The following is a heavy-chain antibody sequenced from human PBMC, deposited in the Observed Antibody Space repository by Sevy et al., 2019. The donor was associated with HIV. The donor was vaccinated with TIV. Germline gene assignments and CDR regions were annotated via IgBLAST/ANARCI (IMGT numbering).Heavy chain of an antibody. D-gene: IGHD3-22*01. CDR1: GFTFSSYW. Sequence: GGSLRLSCAASGFTFSSYWMTWVRQAPGKGLEWVANIKQDMSEKYYADSVNGRFTISRDNARHSLYLQMESLTAEDTAVYYCARAQQVTMLVVIGGLYFDYWGQGTLVTVSS. CDR2: IKQDMSEK. CDR3: ARAQQVTMLVVIGGLYFDY. V-gene: IGHV3-7*01. J-gene: IGHJ4*02.